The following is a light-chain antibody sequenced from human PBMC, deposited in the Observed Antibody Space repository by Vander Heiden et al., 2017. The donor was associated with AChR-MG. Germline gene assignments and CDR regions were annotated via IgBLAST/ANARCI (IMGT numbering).Light chain of an antibody. Sequence: EIVLTQSPATLALSPGERATRSCRASQSVSNYLAWYQQKPGQAPRLLIYDASNRATGIPARFSGSGSGTDFTLTIISLEPEDFAVYYCQQRSNWPPWTFGQGTKVEMK. CDR3: QQRSNWPPWT. CDR2: DAS. J-gene: IGKJ1*01. CDR1: QSVSNY. V-gene: IGKV3-11*01.